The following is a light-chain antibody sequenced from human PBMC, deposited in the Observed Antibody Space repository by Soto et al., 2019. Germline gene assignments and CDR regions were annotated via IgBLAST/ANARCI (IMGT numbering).Light chain of an antibody. CDR2: DVS. J-gene: IGLJ1*01. CDR1: RSDVGRYDY. CDR3: CSFTNTRVYV. Sequence: QSALTQPASVSGSHGQSITISCTGTRSDVGRYDYVSWYQQHPGKAPKLLIYDVSTRPSGVPARFSGFKTGDTASLSISGLQAEDEADYFCCSFTNTRVYVFGSGTKLTVL. V-gene: IGLV2-14*03.